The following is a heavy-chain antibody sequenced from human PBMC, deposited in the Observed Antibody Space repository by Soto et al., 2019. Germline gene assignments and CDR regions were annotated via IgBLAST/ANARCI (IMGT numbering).Heavy chain of an antibody. CDR1: GGSISSGGYS. Sequence: SETLSLTCVVSGGSISSGGYSWSWIRQPPGKGLEWIGYIYHSGSTYYNPSLKSRVTISVDRSKNQFSLRLSSVTAADTAVYYCVRVPGPWGQGTLVTVS. J-gene: IGHJ5*02. V-gene: IGHV4-30-2*01. CDR3: VRVPGP. CDR2: IYHSGST.